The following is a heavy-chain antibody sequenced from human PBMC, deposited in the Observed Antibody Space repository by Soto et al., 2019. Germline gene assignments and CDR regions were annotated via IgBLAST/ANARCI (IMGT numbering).Heavy chain of an antibody. Sequence: EVQLLESGGGLVQPGGSLRLSCAASGFTFSSYAMSWVRQAPGKGLEWVSAISGSGGSTYYADSVKGRFTISRDNSKNTLYLQMNGLRAEDTAVYYCAKDGYYYDSSGYTTDYWGQGTLVTVSS. CDR2: ISGSGGST. CDR3: AKDGYYYDSSGYTTDY. CDR1: GFTFSSYA. V-gene: IGHV3-23*01. D-gene: IGHD3-22*01. J-gene: IGHJ4*02.